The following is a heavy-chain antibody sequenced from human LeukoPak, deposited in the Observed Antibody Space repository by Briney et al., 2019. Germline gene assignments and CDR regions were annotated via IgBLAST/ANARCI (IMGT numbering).Heavy chain of an antibody. Sequence: GASVKVSCKASGYTFTSYGISWVRQAPGQGLEWMGWISAYNGNTNYAQKLQGRVTMTTDTSTSTAYMELSSLRSEDTAVYYCATEPFAQPGSSGWPLGGMDVWGQGTTVTVSS. D-gene: IGHD6-19*01. J-gene: IGHJ6*02. CDR1: GYTFTSYG. CDR3: ATEPFAQPGSSGWPLGGMDV. CDR2: ISAYNGNT. V-gene: IGHV1-18*01.